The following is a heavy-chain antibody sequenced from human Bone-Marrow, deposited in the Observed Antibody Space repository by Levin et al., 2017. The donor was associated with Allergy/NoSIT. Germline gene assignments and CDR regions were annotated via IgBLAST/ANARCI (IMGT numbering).Heavy chain of an antibody. CDR3: VRVARLYGSGSSGDN. V-gene: IGHV3-11*05. D-gene: IGHD3-10*01. J-gene: IGHJ4*02. CDR2: ISTDGSRT. Sequence: TGGSLRLSCAASGFKFSDYYIFWIRQAPGKGLQCVSYISTDGSRTNYADSVKGRFTISRDDAKNSAFLQMNSLRGDDTAIYYCVRVARLYGSGSSGDNWGQGTLVTVSS. CDR1: GFKFSDYY.